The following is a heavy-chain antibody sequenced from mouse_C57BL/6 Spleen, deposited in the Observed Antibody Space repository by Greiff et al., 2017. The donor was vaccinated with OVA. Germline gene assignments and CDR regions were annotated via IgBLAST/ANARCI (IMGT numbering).Heavy chain of an antibody. Sequence: EVQRVESGGGLVKPGGSLKLSCAASGFTFSDYGMHWVRQAPEKGLEWVAYISSGSSTIYYADTVKGRFTISRDNAKNTLFLQMTSLRSEDTAMYYCARGLYYYGSTPYAMDYWGQGTSVTVSS. J-gene: IGHJ4*01. CDR2: ISSGSSTI. V-gene: IGHV5-17*01. CDR3: ARGLYYYGSTPYAMDY. CDR1: GFTFSDYG. D-gene: IGHD1-1*01.